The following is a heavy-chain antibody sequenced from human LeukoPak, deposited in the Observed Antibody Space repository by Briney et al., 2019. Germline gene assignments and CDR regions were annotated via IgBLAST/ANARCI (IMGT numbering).Heavy chain of an antibody. D-gene: IGHD4-23*01. V-gene: IGHV3-74*01. CDR2: IASDGSCT. CDR3: ARGRPHGNDY. CDR1: GFTFSSYW. Sequence: GGSLRLSCAASGFTFSSYWMNWVRQAPGKGLVWVSRIASDGSCTTYADSVKGRFSISRDNAKNTLYLQMNSLRVEDTAVYYCARGRPHGNDYWGQGTLVTVSS. J-gene: IGHJ4*02.